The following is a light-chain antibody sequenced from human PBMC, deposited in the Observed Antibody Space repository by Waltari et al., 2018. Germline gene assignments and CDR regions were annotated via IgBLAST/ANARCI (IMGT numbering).Light chain of an antibody. CDR1: SSDVGGYNY. CDR3: CSFAGTYTVI. J-gene: IGLJ2*01. Sequence: QSALTQPRSVSGSPGQSVTISCTGTSSDVGGYNYVSWYQQHPGKVPKLMIYDVSKRPSGVPDRFSGSRSDTTASLTISGLQAEDEADYSCCSFAGTYTVIFGGGTKLTVL. V-gene: IGLV2-11*01. CDR2: DVS.